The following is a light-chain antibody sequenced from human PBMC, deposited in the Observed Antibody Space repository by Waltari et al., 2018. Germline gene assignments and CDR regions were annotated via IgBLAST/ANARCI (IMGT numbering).Light chain of an antibody. CDR1: SSNIGSNY. CDR2: RNK. J-gene: IGLJ3*02. Sequence: QSVLTQPPSASGTPGQRVTISCSGSSSNIGSNYVYWYQQLPGTAPTLLIYRNKQRPSGVPDRFSGSKSGTSACLAISGRRSEEEADYCCAAGDDSLSGWVFGGGTKLTVL. CDR3: AAGDDSLSGWV. V-gene: IGLV1-47*01.